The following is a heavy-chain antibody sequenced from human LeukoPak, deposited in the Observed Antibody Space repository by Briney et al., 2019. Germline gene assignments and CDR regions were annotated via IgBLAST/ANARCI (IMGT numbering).Heavy chain of an antibody. V-gene: IGHV3-21*01. CDR3: ARVPSGGIDY. CDR2: ISSSSSYI. Sequence: RGSLRLSCAASGFTFSSYSMNWVRQAPGKGLEWVSSISSSSSYIYYADSVKGRFTISRDNAKNSLYLQMNSLRAEDTAVYYCARVPSGGIDYWGQGTLVTVSS. D-gene: IGHD6-25*01. J-gene: IGHJ4*02. CDR1: GFTFSSYS.